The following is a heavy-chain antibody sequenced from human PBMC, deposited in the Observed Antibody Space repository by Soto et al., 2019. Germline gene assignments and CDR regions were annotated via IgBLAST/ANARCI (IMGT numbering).Heavy chain of an antibody. Sequence: EVQLVESGGGLVKPGGSLRLSCAASGFTFSSHSMNWVRQAPGKGLEWVSLISGTSSYIYDADSVKGRFIISRDNAKNSLYLQMNSLRAEDTAVYYCARDWDYISSWSDLDYWGQGTLVTVSS. V-gene: IGHV3-21*01. CDR1: GFTFSSHS. CDR3: ARDWDYISSWSDLDY. CDR2: ISGTSSYI. J-gene: IGHJ4*02. D-gene: IGHD6-13*01.